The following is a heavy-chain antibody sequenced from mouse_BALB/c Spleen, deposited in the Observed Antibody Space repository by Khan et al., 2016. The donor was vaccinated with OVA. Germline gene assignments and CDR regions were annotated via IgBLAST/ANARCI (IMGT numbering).Heavy chain of an antibody. J-gene: IGHJ3*01. CDR1: GFTFSSYG. CDR3: ASHLTGSFAY. CDR2: ISSGGSYT. Sequence: EVELVESGGDLVKPGGSLKLSCAASGFTFSSYGMSWVRQTPDKRLEWVATISSGGSYTYYPDSVKGRFTISRDNAKKTLYLQMSSLKSEDTAMYYCASHLTGSFAYWGQGTLVTVSA. V-gene: IGHV5-6*01. D-gene: IGHD4-1*01.